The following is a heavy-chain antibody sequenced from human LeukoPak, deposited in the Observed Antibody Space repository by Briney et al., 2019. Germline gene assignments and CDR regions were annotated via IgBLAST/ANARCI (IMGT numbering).Heavy chain of an antibody. V-gene: IGHV4-61*02. Sequence: PSETLSLTCTVSGGSISSGSYYWSWIRQPAGKGLEWIGRIYTSGSTNCNPSLKSRVTISVDTSKNQFSLKLSSVTAADTAVYYCARGGDYYDSSGYYHWGQGTLVTVSS. CDR2: IYTSGST. CDR3: ARGGDYYDSSGYYH. CDR1: GGSISSGSYY. J-gene: IGHJ5*02. D-gene: IGHD3-22*01.